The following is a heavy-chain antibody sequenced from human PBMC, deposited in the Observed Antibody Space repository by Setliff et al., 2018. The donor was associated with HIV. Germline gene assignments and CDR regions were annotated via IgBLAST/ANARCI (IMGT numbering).Heavy chain of an antibody. CDR1: GFTFSNAW. CDR3: TTDLGSGRFSWNNN. D-gene: IGHD1-26*01. J-gene: IGHJ4*02. Sequence: GGSLRLSCAAAGFTFSNAWMTWVRQAPGKGLEWVARIRNKKNGGTTYYAAPVEGRFTISRDDSKNTLSLQMNSLKTEDTAIFYCTTDLGSGRFSWNNNWGQGTLVTVSS. V-gene: IGHV3-15*01. CDR2: IRNKKNGGTT.